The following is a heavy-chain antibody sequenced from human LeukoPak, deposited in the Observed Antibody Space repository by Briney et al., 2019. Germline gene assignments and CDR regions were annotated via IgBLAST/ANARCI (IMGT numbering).Heavy chain of an antibody. CDR1: RYTLTSNY. V-gene: IGHV1-46*03. D-gene: IGHD3-3*01. CDR2: INPSGGTT. Sequence: ASVKVSSKAFRYTLTSNYMYWVRQAPGQGLEWMGIINPSGGTTRYAQKFQGRVTMTRDTSTSTLYMELSSLRSEDTAVYYCTRGVGVTIFGVGGQAFDIWGQGTMVTVSS. J-gene: IGHJ3*02. CDR3: TRGVGVTIFGVGGQAFDI.